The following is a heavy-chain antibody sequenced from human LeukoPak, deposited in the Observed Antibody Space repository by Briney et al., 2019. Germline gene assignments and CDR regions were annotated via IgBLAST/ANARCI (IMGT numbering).Heavy chain of an antibody. D-gene: IGHD3-16*01. V-gene: IGHV3-7*01. CDR3: ARWRGGQSEFDS. CDR2: IKTDASEI. Sequence: PGGSLRLSCAASGFTFSMYSMSWVRQAPGKGLEWVAFIKTDASEIDYVDSLKGRVTISRDDAKSSLDLHMNSLRVDDTAVYYCARWRGGQSEFDSWGQGTLVTVSS. CDR1: GFTFSMYS. J-gene: IGHJ4*02.